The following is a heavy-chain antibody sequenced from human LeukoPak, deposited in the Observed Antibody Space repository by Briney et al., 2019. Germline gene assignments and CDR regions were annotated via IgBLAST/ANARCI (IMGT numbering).Heavy chain of an antibody. J-gene: IGHJ4*02. V-gene: IGHV3-30*04. Sequence: GGSLRLSCAASGFTFSSYAMHWVRPAPGKGLEWVAVISYDGSNKYYADSVKGRFTISRDNSKNTLYLQMNSLRAEDTAVYYCARDTGTQLWLYYFDYWGQGTLVTVSS. CDR2: ISYDGSNK. CDR3: ARDTGTQLWLYYFDY. CDR1: GFTFSSYA. D-gene: IGHD5-18*01.